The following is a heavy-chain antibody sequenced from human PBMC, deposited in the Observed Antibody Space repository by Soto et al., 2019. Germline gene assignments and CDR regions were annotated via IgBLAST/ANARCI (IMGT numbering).Heavy chain of an antibody. CDR1: GGTFSRHS. Sequence: QVQMVQSGAEVKKPGSSARVSRKVSGGTFSRHSISWVRQAPGQGLEWMGGIIPIFDATQYAQKFQGRLTITADESTTTFHMDLSGLRPEDTAIYYCARDLTSVRGSWGQGTLVTVS. J-gene: IGHJ4*02. CDR3: ARDLTSVRGS. V-gene: IGHV1-69*01. CDR2: IIPIFDAT. D-gene: IGHD3-10*01.